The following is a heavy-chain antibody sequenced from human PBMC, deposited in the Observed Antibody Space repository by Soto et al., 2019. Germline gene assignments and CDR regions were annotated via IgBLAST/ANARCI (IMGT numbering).Heavy chain of an antibody. Sequence: SETLALTCAFSVGSFSVYYCSWIRQAPGKGLELIGEIHPSGSTYYNPSLESRLTLSVDTSKNQFSLKLTSMTAADTAVYYCSRGIDSQKVGNYWGQGTQVTVSS. CDR2: IHPSGST. CDR3: SRGIDSQKVGNY. J-gene: IGHJ4*02. D-gene: IGHD1-26*01. V-gene: IGHV4-34*01. CDR1: VGSFSVYY.